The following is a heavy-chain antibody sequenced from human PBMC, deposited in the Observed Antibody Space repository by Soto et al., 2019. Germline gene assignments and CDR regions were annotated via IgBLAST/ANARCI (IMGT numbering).Heavy chain of an antibody. Sequence: GGSLRLSCAASGFTFSNYGMHWVRQAPGKGLEWVAIIWHDGNNKYYADSVRGRFIISRDNSKNRLYLQMNRLRAEDTAVYYRARDLVGASDSYGLDVWGQGTPVTVSS. J-gene: IGHJ6*02. CDR3: ARDLVGASDSYGLDV. CDR1: GFTFSNYG. D-gene: IGHD1-26*01. V-gene: IGHV3-33*01. CDR2: IWHDGNNK.